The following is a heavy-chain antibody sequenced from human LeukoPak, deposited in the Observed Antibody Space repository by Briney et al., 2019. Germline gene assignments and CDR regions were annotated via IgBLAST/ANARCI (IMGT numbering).Heavy chain of an antibody. CDR2: INPNSGGT. D-gene: IGHD2-15*01. J-gene: IGHJ4*02. CDR3: AVGVSTPSPYYFDY. CDR1: GYTFTGYY. Sequence: ASVKVSCKASGYTFTGYYMHWVRQAPGQGLEWMGWINPNSGGTNYAQKFQGRVTMTRDTSISTAYMELRRLRSDDTAVYYCAVGVSTPSPYYFDYWGQGTLVTVSS. V-gene: IGHV1-2*02.